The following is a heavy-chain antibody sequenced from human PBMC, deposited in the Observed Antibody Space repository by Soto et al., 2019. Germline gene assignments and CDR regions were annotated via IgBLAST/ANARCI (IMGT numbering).Heavy chain of an antibody. CDR3: ARDSGYCTGGSCHIEGPIDY. CDR2: IIPILGIA. Sequence: QVQLVQSGAEVKKPGSSVKVSCKASGGTFSSYTISWVRQAPGQGLEWMGRIIPILGIATYAQKFQGRVTSTADKSTSTAYMELSSLRSEDTAVYYCARDSGYCTGGSCHIEGPIDYWGQGTLVTVSS. CDR1: GGTFSSYT. V-gene: IGHV1-69*08. D-gene: IGHD2-15*01. J-gene: IGHJ4*02.